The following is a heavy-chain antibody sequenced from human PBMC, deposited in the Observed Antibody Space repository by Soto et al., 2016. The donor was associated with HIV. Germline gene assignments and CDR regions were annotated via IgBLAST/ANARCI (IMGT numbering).Heavy chain of an antibody. CDR3: ARGGEYYDILTGY. J-gene: IGHJ4*02. V-gene: IGHV3-74*01. D-gene: IGHD3-9*01. CDR2: INSDGSRT. CDR1: GFTFSKYW. Sequence: EVQLVESGGGLVQPGGSLRLSCVASGFTFSKYWMHWVRQAPGKGLVWVSRINSDGSRTSYADSVKGRFTISRDNAKNTLYLQMNSLRAEDTAVYYCARGGEYYDILTGYWGRGNPGHCLL.